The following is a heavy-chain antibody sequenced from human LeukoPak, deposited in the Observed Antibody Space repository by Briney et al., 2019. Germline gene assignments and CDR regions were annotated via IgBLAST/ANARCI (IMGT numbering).Heavy chain of an antibody. J-gene: IGHJ4*02. CDR1: GFTFSSYG. D-gene: IGHD2-2*01. CDR3: AKDRRYCSSTSCQDY. CDR2: IRYDGSNK. Sequence: PGGSLRLSCAASGFTFSSYGMHWVRQAPGKGLEWVAFIRYDGSNKYYADSVKGRFTISRDNSKNTLYLQMNSLRAEDTAVYYCAKDRRYCSSTSCQDYWGQGTLVTVSS. V-gene: IGHV3-30*02.